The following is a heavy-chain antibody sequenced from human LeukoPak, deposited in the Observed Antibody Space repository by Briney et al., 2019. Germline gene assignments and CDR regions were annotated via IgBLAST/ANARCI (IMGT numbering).Heavy chain of an antibody. V-gene: IGHV3-23*01. CDR2: ISGSGGST. D-gene: IGHD3-22*01. J-gene: IGHJ4*02. CDR1: GFTFSSYA. Sequence: PGGSLRLSCAASGFTFSSYAMSWVRQAPGKGLEWVSAISGSGGSTYYADSVKGRFTISRDNAKNTLYLQTNSLRAEDTAVYYCARERRSSGYPDDYWGQGTLVTVSS. CDR3: ARERRSSGYPDDY.